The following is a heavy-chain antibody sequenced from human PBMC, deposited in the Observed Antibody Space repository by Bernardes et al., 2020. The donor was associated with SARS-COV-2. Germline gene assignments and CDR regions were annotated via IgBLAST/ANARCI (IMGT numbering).Heavy chain of an antibody. J-gene: IGHJ6*02. CDR3: ARDPADERFLEWLLYDHVYYYYGMDV. CDR2: ISAYNGNT. V-gene: IGHV1-18*04. Sequence: ASVKVSCKASGYTFTSYGISWVRQAPGQGLEWMGWISAYNGNTNYAQKLQGRVTMTTDTSTSTAYMELRSLRSDDTAVYYCARDPADERFLEWLLYDHVYYYYGMDVWGQGTTVTVSS. CDR1: GYTFTSYG. D-gene: IGHD3-3*01.